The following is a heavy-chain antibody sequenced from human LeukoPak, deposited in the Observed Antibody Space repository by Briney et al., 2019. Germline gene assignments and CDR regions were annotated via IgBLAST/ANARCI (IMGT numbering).Heavy chain of an antibody. CDR3: VKGTPLGY. Sequence: GGSLRLSCAASGFTFDDYAMHWVRQTPGKGLEWVSYISWNGDGIDYADSVKGRFTISRDNAKNSLYLQMNSLRPEDTALYYCVKGTPLGYWGQGTLVTVSS. D-gene: IGHD3-16*01. CDR2: ISWNGDGI. V-gene: IGHV3-9*01. CDR1: GFTFDDYA. J-gene: IGHJ4*02.